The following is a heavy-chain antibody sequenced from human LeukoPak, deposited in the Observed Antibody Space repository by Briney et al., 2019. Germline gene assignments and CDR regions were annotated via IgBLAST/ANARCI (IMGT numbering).Heavy chain of an antibody. Sequence: SETLSLTCTVSGGSFSSSSYYWGWLRQPPGTGLEWFGSIYYSGSTYYNPSLRSRVTISVDTSKNQFSLKLSSVTAADTAVYYCARHSYYDILTGYFTPSAEGAFDIWGQGTMVTVSS. CDR1: GGSFSSSSYY. V-gene: IGHV4-39*01. D-gene: IGHD3-9*01. CDR2: IYYSGST. CDR3: ARHSYYDILTGYFTPSAEGAFDI. J-gene: IGHJ3*02.